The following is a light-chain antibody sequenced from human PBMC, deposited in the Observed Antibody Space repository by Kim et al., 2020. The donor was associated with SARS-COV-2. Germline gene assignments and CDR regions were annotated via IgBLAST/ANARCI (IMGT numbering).Light chain of an antibody. Sequence: PGETAALSCRASQSINSDLGWYQQIPGQAPRLLIWDASNRATGTPARFSGSGSGTDFPLTITSLEREDFAVYYCLQRHDWPLTFGGGTKVDIK. CDR2: DAS. V-gene: IGKV3-11*01. CDR3: LQRHDWPLT. J-gene: IGKJ4*01. CDR1: QSINSD.